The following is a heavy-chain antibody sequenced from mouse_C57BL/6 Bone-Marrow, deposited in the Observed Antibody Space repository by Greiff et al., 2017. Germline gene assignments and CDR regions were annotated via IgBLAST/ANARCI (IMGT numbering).Heavy chain of an antibody. D-gene: IGHD2-5*01. CDR3: ARVYSNDYAMDY. J-gene: IGHJ4*01. Sequence: VQLVASGAELVKPGASVKLSCKASGYTFTSYRMHWVKQRPGQGLEWIGMIHPNSGSTNYNEKFKSKANMTVDQYSSTAYMQLHSLKSTDSSVYYCARVYSNDYAMDYWGQGTSVTVSS. CDR2: IHPNSGST. V-gene: IGHV1-64*01. CDR1: GYTFTSYR.